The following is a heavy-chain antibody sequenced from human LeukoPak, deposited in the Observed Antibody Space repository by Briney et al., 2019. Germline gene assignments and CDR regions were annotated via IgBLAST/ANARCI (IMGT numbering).Heavy chain of an antibody. D-gene: IGHD1-26*01. CDR1: GGSISSYY. Sequence: SETLSLTCTVSGGSISSYYWSWIRQPPGKGLEWIGYIYYSGSTNYNPSLKSRVTISVDTSKNQFSLKLSSVTAADTAVYYCARRIVGATTKYFQHWGQGTLVTVSS. V-gene: IGHV4-59*12. CDR2: IYYSGST. J-gene: IGHJ1*01. CDR3: ARRIVGATTKYFQH.